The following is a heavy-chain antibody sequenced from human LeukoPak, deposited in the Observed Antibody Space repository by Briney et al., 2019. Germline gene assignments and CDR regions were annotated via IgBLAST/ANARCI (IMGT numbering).Heavy chain of an antibody. V-gene: IGHV3-23*01. CDR1: GFPFSSYA. J-gene: IGHJ4*02. CDR3: AKDRAITGYCSGGSCYDFFDY. Sequence: GGSLRLSCAASGFPFSSYAMSWVRQAPGKGLEWVSAISGSGGSTYYADSVKGRFTISRDNSKNTLHLQMNSLRAEDTAVYYCAKDRAITGYCSGGSCYDFFDYWGQGTLVTVSS. D-gene: IGHD2-15*01. CDR2: ISGSGGST.